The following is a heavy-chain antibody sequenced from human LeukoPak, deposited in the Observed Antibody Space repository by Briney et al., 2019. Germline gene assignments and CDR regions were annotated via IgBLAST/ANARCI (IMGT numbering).Heavy chain of an antibody. D-gene: IGHD3-9*01. CDR2: IYYSGST. CDR1: GGSISSSSYY. V-gene: IGHV4-39*07. Sequence: SETLSLTCTVSGGSISSSSYYWGWIRQPPGKGLEWIGSIYYSGSTYYNPSLKSRVTISVDTSKNQFSLKLSSVTAADTAVYYCARTGRYLDWLFRYYYYGMDVWGQGTTVTVSS. CDR3: ARTGRYLDWLFRYYYYGMDV. J-gene: IGHJ6*02.